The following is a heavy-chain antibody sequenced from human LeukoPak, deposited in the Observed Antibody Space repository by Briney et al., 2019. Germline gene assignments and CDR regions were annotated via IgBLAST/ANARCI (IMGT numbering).Heavy chain of an antibody. Sequence: KSSETLSLTCTVSGGSISSSSYYWGWIRQPPGKGLEWIGSMYYSGSTYYNPSLKSRVTISMDTSKNQFSLKLSSVTAADTAVYYCARDTRTYYYDNSASSDAFDIWGHGTMVTVSS. CDR3: ARDTRTYYYDNSASSDAFDI. CDR2: MYYSGST. D-gene: IGHD3-22*01. V-gene: IGHV4-39*07. CDR1: GGSISSSSYY. J-gene: IGHJ3*02.